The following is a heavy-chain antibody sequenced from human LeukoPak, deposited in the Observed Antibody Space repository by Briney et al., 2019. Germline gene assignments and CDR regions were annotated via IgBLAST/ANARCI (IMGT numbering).Heavy chain of an antibody. Sequence: SETLSLTCTVSGGSISSSSYYWGWIRQPPGRGLEWIGSIYYSGSTYYNPSLKSRVTISVDTSKNQFSLKLSSVTAADTAVYYCAREYGSSHAFGELLYYAFDIWGQGTMVTVSS. CDR1: GGSISSSSYY. J-gene: IGHJ3*02. CDR3: AREYGSSHAFGELLYYAFDI. D-gene: IGHD3-10*01. CDR2: IYYSGST. V-gene: IGHV4-39*07.